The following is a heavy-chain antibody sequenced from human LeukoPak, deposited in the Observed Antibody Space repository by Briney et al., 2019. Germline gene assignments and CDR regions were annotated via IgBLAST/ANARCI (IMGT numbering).Heavy chain of an antibody. CDR2: IASDGSST. D-gene: IGHD4-23*01. V-gene: IGHV3-74*01. J-gene: IGHJ4*02. CDR3: ARGRPHGNDY. Sequence: PGGSLRLSCAASGFTFGSYAMSWVRQAPGKGLEWVSRIASDGSSTTYADSVKGRFSISRDNAKNTLYLQMNSLRVEDTAVYYCARGRPHGNDYWGQGTLVTVSS. CDR1: GFTFGSYA.